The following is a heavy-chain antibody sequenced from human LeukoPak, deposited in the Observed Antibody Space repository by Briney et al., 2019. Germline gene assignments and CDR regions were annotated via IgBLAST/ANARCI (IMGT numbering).Heavy chain of an antibody. J-gene: IGHJ3*02. V-gene: IGHV1-18*01. CDR3: ARVRYPHTSSWYGDAFDI. D-gene: IGHD6-13*01. Sequence: ASVKVSCKASGYTFTGYGISWVRQAPGQGLEWMGWISGYNDNTNYAQNLQGRVTMTTDTSTSTAYMELRSLRSDDTAVYYCARVRYPHTSSWYGDAFDIWGQGTMVTVSS. CDR2: ISGYNDNT. CDR1: GYTFTGYG.